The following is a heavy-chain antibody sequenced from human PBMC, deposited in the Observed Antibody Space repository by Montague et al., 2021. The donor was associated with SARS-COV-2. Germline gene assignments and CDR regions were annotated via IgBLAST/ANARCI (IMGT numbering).Heavy chain of an antibody. D-gene: IGHD4-17*01. J-gene: IGHJ6*02. Sequence: SETLSLTCTVSGGSVNSGGYYWSWIRQPPGKGLEWIGNIYYSGTTNYNPSLKSRVTISVDTYKNQFSLKLSSVTAADTAVYYCARDRNAAEYDDYETAGYSYYSGMEFWGQGTTVTVSS. CDR2: IYYSGTT. CDR1: GGSVNSGGYY. CDR3: ARDRNAAEYDDYETAGYSYYSGMEF. V-gene: IGHV4-61*08.